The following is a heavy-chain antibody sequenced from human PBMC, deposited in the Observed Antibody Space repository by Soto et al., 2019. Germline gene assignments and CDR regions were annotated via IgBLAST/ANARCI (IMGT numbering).Heavy chain of an antibody. CDR1: LGTNRRYA. CDR2: VIPIFGTA. Sequence: SVHLSCHAALGTNRRYAIIWVRQAPGQGLEWMGGVIPIFGTANYAQKFQGRVTITADESTSTAYMELSSLRSEDKAVYYCARTTRVVTSWGQGTLVTVSS. J-gene: IGHJ4*02. CDR3: ARTTRVVTS. V-gene: IGHV1-69*13. D-gene: IGHD3-3*01.